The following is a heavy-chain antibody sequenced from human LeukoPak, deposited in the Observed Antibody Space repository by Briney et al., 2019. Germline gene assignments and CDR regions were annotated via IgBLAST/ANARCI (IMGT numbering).Heavy chain of an antibody. CDR2: IYPGDSDT. D-gene: IGHD4/OR15-4a*01. V-gene: IGHV5-51*01. CDR3: ARVPSMTILQLDV. J-gene: IGHJ6*02. CDR1: GYSFTSYW. Sequence: GESLKIPCKGSGYSFTSYWIGWVRQMPGKGLEWMGIIYPGDSDTRYSPSFQGQVTISADKSISTAYLQWSSLKASDTAMYYCARVPSMTILQLDVWGQGTTVTVSS.